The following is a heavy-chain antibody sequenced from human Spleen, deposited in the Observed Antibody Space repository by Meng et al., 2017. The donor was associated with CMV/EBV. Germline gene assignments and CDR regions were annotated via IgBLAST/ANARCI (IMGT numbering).Heavy chain of an antibody. Sequence: GFSFISYNMNWVRQAPGKGLEWVSSISISGDYIYYADSMKGRFTISRDNARNSLYLQMNRLRAEDTAVYYCSRVGARGGYPAAAFDVWGQGTMVTVSS. CDR3: SRVGARGGYPAAAFDV. V-gene: IGHV3-21*01. CDR2: ISISGDYI. D-gene: IGHD3-22*01. J-gene: IGHJ3*01. CDR1: GFSFISYN.